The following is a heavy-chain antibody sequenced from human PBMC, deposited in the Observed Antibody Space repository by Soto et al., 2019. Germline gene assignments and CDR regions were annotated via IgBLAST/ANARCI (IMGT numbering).Heavy chain of an antibody. CDR1: GYTFTSYD. CDR3: VRRHVSATGIDWFDP. CDR2: INAANGDT. Sequence: ASVKVSCKASGYTFTSYDINWVRQATGQRLEWMGWINAANGDTKYSPKFQGRVTITRDTSASTAYMELSSLRSEDTAVYYCVRRHVSATGIDWFDPWGQGTLVIFSS. V-gene: IGHV1-3*01. D-gene: IGHD6-13*01. J-gene: IGHJ5*02.